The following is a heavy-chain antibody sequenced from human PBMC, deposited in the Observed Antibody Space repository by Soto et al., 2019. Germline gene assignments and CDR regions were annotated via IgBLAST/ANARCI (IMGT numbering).Heavy chain of an antibody. D-gene: IGHD1-7*01. CDR1: GGTFSSYA. V-gene: IGHV1-69*01. CDR3: ASELTELLGWFDP. CDR2: IIPIFGTA. Sequence: QVKLVQSGAEVKKPGSSVKVSCKASGGTFSSYAISWVRQAPGQGLEWMGGIIPIFGTANYAQKFQGRVTITADESTSTAYMQLSSLRSEDTAVYYCASELTELLGWFDPWGQGTLVTVSS. J-gene: IGHJ5*02.